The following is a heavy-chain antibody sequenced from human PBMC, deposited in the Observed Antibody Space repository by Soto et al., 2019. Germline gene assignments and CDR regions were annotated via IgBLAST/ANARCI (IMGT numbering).Heavy chain of an antibody. CDR1: GFTFSSYA. CDR3: AKGPRNYYYYGMDV. V-gene: IGHV3-23*01. J-gene: IGHJ6*02. Sequence: GALRLSCAASGFTFSSYAMSWVRQAPGKGLEWVSAISGSGGSTYYADSVKGRFTISRDNSKNTLYLQMNSLRAEDTAVYYCAKGPRNYYYYGMDVWGQGTTVTVSS. CDR2: ISGSGGST.